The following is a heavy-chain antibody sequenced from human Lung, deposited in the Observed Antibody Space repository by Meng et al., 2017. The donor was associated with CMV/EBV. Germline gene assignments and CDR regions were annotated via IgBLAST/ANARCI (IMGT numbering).Heavy chain of an antibody. CDR3: AKGKWGGYYYYYGMDV. CDR2: IYSGDDST. Sequence: GESLKISCAASGFTFSTFAMSWVRQAPGKGLQWVSVIYSGDDSTYYADSVKGRFTISRDNSKNMLYLQMNSLRAEDSAVYFCAKGKWGGYYYYYGMDVWGRGTTVXVS. V-gene: IGHV3-23*03. D-gene: IGHD1-26*01. J-gene: IGHJ6*02. CDR1: GFTFSTFA.